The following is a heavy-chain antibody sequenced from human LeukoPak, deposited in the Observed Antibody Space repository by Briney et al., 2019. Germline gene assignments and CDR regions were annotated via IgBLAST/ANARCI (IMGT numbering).Heavy chain of an antibody. V-gene: IGHV4-61*02. CDR1: GDSISSASYY. CDR3: ARAHYDILTGYPFYYFDY. CDR2: IYSSGRT. D-gene: IGHD3-9*01. Sequence: SETLSLTCTVSGDSISSASYYWSWIRQPAGEGLEWIGRIYSSGRTHYSPSLKSRVTISVDTSRNQFSLRLSSVTAADTAVYYCARAHYDILTGYPFYYFDYWGQGTLVTVSS. J-gene: IGHJ4*02.